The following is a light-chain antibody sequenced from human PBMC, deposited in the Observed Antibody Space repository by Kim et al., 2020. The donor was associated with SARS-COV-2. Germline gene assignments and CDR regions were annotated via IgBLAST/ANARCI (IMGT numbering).Light chain of an antibody. CDR2: DNS. J-gene: IGLJ1*01. CDR1: SSNIGGGYD. V-gene: IGLV1-40*01. Sequence: VTSPCSGSSSNIGGGYDVHWYQKLPGTAPKLLIYDNSDRPSGVPDRFSGSKSGTSASLAITGLQAEDEADYYCQSYDSSLSALYVFGTGTKVTVL. CDR3: QSYDSSLSALYV.